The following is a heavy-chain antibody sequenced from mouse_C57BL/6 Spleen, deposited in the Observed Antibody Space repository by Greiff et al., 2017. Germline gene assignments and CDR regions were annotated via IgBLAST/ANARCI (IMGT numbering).Heavy chain of an antibody. CDR2: IYPGAGDT. J-gene: IGHJ2*01. Sequence: QVQLPQSGAELVKPGASVKISCKASGYAFSSYWLNWVKQRPGKGLEWIGQIYPGAGDTNYNGQFKGKATLTADKSSSTAYMQLSSLTSEDSAVEFGARVDSNYCDYWGQGTTLTVSA. V-gene: IGHV1-80*01. D-gene: IGHD2-5*01. CDR1: GYAFSSYW. CDR3: ARVDSNYCDY.